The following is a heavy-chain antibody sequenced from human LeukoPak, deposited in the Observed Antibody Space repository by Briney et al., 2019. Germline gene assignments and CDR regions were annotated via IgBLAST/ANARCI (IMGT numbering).Heavy chain of an antibody. CDR2: IIPIFGIA. D-gene: IGHD3-22*01. J-gene: IGHJ4*02. CDR1: GGSFSSYA. CDR3: ARGDRYDSPTDY. Sequence: GASVKVSCKASGGSFSSYAISWVRQAPGQGLEWMGGIIPIFGIANYAQKLQGRVTIPAEKSTSTAYMELSSLRSEDTAVYYCARGDRYDSPTDYWGQGTLVTVSS. V-gene: IGHV1-69*10.